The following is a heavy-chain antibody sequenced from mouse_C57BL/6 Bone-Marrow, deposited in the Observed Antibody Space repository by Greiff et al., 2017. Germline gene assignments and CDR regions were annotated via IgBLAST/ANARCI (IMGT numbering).Heavy chain of an antibody. J-gene: IGHJ3*01. V-gene: IGHV1-55*01. Sequence: QVQLQQPGAELVKPGASVKMSCKASGYTFTSYWITWVKQRPGQGLEWIGDIYPGSGSTNSNEKFKSKATLTVDTSSSTAYMQLSSLTSEDSAVYYCARYCYGSSAWFAYWGQGTLGTVSA. D-gene: IGHD1-1*01. CDR3: ARYCYGSSAWFAY. CDR1: GYTFTSYW. CDR2: IYPGSGST.